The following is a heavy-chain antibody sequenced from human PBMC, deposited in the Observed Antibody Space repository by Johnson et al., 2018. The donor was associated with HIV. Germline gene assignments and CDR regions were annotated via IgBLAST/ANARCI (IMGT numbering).Heavy chain of an antibody. CDR2: IKSKTDGGTT. CDR3: AKTLSPVSPDAFDI. CDR1: GFTFSNAW. V-gene: IGHV3-15*01. J-gene: IGHJ3*02. D-gene: IGHD3-10*01. Sequence: VQLVESGGGLVKPGGSLRLSCAASGFTFSNAWMSWVRQAPGKGLEWVGRIKSKTDGGTTDYAAPVKGRFTISRDNAKNSLYLQMNSLRAEDTAVYYCAKTLSPVSPDAFDIWGQGTMVTVSS.